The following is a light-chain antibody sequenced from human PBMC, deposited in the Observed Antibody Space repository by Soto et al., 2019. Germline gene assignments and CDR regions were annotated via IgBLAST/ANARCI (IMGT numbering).Light chain of an antibody. CDR1: SSDVGSHNR. CDR3: SSYTSSSTYV. J-gene: IGLJ1*01. CDR2: DVS. V-gene: IGLV2-18*02. Sequence: QSVLTQPPSVSGSPGQSVTISCTGSSSDVGSHNRVSWYQQPPGTAPKLMIYDVSNRPSGVPDRFSGSKSGNTASLTISGLQAEDEADYYCSSYTSSSTYVFGTGTMVTVL.